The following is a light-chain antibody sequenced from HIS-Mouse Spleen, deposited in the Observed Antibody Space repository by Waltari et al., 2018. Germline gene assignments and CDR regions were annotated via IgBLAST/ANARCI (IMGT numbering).Light chain of an antibody. Sequence: DIQMTQSPSSLSASVGDRVTITCRVSQGISNYLAWYQQKPGKVPKLLIYAASTLQSGVPSRFSGSGSGTDFTLTISSLQPEDVATYYCQKYNSAPWTFGQGTKVEIK. J-gene: IGKJ1*01. CDR3: QKYNSAPWT. V-gene: IGKV1-27*01. CDR2: AAS. CDR1: QGISNY.